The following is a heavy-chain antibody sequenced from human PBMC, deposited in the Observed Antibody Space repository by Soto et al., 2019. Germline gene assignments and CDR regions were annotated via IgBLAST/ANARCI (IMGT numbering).Heavy chain of an antibody. Sequence: GASVKVSCKASGYTFTSNAIHWMRQAPGQRLEWMGWINGGDANTQYSQNFQGRVTLSRDTSATTAYMELSSLRSEETAVYYCARGFDDSADYWGQGTLVTVTS. CDR3: ARGFDDSADY. CDR1: GYTFTSNA. V-gene: IGHV1-3*01. CDR2: INGGDANT. D-gene: IGHD3-10*01. J-gene: IGHJ4*02.